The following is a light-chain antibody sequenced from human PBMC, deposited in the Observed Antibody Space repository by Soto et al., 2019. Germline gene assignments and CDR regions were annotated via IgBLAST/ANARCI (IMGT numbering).Light chain of an antibody. CDR1: QSVSSSF. CDR2: GAS. CDR3: QQYGSSGT. Sequence: SPGERATLSCRASQSVSSSFLAWYQQKPGQAPRLLIFGASNRATGIPDRFSGSGSETDFTLTISRLEPEDFAVYYCQQYGSSGTFGQGTTGDIK. J-gene: IGKJ1*01. V-gene: IGKV3-20*01.